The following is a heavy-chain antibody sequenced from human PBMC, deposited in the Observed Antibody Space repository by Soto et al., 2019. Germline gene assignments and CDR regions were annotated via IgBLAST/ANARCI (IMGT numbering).Heavy chain of an antibody. CDR3: ARDPGASGGTRSEYFQH. CDR1: GGTFSSYA. D-gene: IGHD1-26*01. V-gene: IGHV1-69*01. J-gene: IGHJ1*01. Sequence: AVKVSCKASGGTFSSYAISWVRQAPGQGLEWMGGIIPIFGTANYAQKFQGRVTITADESTSTAYMELSSLRSEDTAVYYCARDPGASGGTRSEYFQHWGQGTLVTVSS. CDR2: IIPIFGTA.